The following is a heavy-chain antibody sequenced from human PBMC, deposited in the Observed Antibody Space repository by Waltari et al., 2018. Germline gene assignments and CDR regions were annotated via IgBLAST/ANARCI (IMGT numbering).Heavy chain of an antibody. CDR1: GFTASRSY. CDR3: ANKDSSSPDWYFDL. J-gene: IGHJ2*01. V-gene: IGHV3-53*01. CDR2: IYSGGST. D-gene: IGHD6-13*01. Sequence: EVQLVESGGGLIQPGGSLRLSCAASGFTASRSYMCWAPQAPGKGLEWVSVIYSGGSTYYADSVKCRFTISRDNSKNTLYLQMNSLRAEDTAVYYCANKDSSSPDWYFDLWGRGTLVTVSS.